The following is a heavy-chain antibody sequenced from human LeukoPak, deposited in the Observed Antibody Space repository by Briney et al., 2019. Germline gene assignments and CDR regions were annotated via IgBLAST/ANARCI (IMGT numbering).Heavy chain of an antibody. V-gene: IGHV3-20*04. CDR2: INWNGGST. D-gene: IGHD5-24*01. CDR3: AREGMAGRGLFDC. CDR1: GFTFDDYA. J-gene: IGHJ4*02. Sequence: GGSLRLSCAASGFTFDDYALSWVRQAPGKGLEWVSGINWNGGSTVYAHSVKGRFTISRDNPKNSLYLQMNSLRAEDTTFYYCAREGMAGRGLFDCWGQGTLVTVSS.